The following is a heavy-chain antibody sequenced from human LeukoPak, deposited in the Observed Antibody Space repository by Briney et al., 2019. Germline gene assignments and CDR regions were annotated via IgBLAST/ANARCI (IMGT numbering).Heavy chain of an antibody. J-gene: IGHJ6*03. CDR3: ATVQSSSDPWRFRYYYYYMDV. Sequence: ASVTVSCKVSGCTLTELSMHWVRQAPGKGLEWMGGFDPEDGETIYAQKFQGRVTMTEDTSTDTAYMELSSLRSEDTAVYYCATVQSSSDPWRFRYYYYYMDVWGKGTTVTVSS. D-gene: IGHD3-3*01. CDR1: GCTLTELS. CDR2: FDPEDGET. V-gene: IGHV1-24*01.